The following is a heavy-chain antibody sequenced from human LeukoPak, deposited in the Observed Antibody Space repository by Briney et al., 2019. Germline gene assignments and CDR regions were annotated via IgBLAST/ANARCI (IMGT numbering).Heavy chain of an antibody. CDR3: ARHRIVVVPAVSRLAEFDP. D-gene: IGHD2-2*01. Sequence: SETLSLTCTVSGYSISSGYYWGWIRQPPGKGLEWIGSIYYSGSTYYNPSLKSRVTISVDTSKNQFSLKLSSVTAADTAVYYCARHRIVVVPAVSRLAEFDPWGQGTLVTVSS. CDR1: GYSISSGYY. CDR2: IYYSGST. V-gene: IGHV4-38-2*02. J-gene: IGHJ5*02.